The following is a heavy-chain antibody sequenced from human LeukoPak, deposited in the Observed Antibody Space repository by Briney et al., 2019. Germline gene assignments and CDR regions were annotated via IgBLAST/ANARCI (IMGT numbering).Heavy chain of an antibody. Sequence: GGSLRLSCAASGFTFSTYAMTWVRQPPGKGLEWVSAISGSGGTTFYADSVEGRFTISRDNSKNTLYLQMNSLRVEDTAVYYCATVQAGSNYEPFDYWGQGTLVTVSS. V-gene: IGHV3-23*01. CDR3: ATVQAGSNYEPFDY. CDR1: GFTFSTYA. D-gene: IGHD1-26*01. J-gene: IGHJ4*02. CDR2: ISGSGGTT.